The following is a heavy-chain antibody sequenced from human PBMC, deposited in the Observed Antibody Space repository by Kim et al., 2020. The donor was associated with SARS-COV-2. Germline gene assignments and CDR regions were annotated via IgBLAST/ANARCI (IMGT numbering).Heavy chain of an antibody. CDR3: ARIGDY. J-gene: IGHJ4*02. D-gene: IGHD2-15*01. Sequence: YPGDFDPRYSPSFQGQVTISADKSISTAYLQWSSLKASDTAMYYCARIGDYWGQGTLVTVSS. V-gene: IGHV5-51*01. CDR2: YPGDFDP.